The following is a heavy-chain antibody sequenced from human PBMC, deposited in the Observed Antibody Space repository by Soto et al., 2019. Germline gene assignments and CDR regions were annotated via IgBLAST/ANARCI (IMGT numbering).Heavy chain of an antibody. Sequence: SCASSGFNARSHTMNWVRQAPGKGLEWVSYISSSSSTIYYADSVKGRFTISRDNSKNTLYLQMNSLRAEDTAVYYCTKHGAYYYGSGSYLFSWGQGT. D-gene: IGHD3-10*01. CDR2: ISSSSSTI. V-gene: IGHV3-48*01. J-gene: IGHJ4*02. CDR3: TKHGAYYYGSGSYLFS. CDR1: GFNARSHT.